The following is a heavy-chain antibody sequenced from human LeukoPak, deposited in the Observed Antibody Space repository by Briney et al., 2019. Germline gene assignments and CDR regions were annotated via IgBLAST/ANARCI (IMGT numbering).Heavy chain of an antibody. Sequence: GGSLRLPCAASGFTFSSYAMSWVRQAPGKGLEWVSAISGSGGSTYYADSVKGRFTISRDNSKNTLYLQMNSLRAEDTAVYYCAKDRSLYDYVWGSYRYPSWFDPWGQGTLVTVSS. J-gene: IGHJ5*02. V-gene: IGHV3-23*01. D-gene: IGHD3-16*02. CDR3: AKDRSLYDYVWGSYRYPSWFDP. CDR1: GFTFSSYA. CDR2: ISGSGGST.